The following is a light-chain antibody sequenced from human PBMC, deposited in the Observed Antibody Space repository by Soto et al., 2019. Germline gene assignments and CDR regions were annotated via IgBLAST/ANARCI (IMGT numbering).Light chain of an antibody. CDR2: AAS. J-gene: IGKJ3*01. Sequence: AIRMTQSPSSLSASTGDRVTITCRASQGISSYLAWYQQKPGKAPKLLIYAASTLQSGVPSRFSGSGSGTDFTLTISCLQSEDFATYCCQQYYSYPRITFGPGTKVDIK. V-gene: IGKV1-8*01. CDR1: QGISSY. CDR3: QQYYSYPRIT.